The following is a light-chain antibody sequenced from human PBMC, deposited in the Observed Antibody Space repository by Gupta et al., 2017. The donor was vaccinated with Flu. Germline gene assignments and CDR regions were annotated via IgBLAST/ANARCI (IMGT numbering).Light chain of an antibody. CDR2: EVT. J-gene: IGLJ2*01. V-gene: IGLV2-14*01. Sequence: YEVTNRPSGVSSRFSSSGSGTTASLTISGLQDDDEADYYCSSYSSSSKSLFGGGTKVTVL. CDR3: SSYSSSSKSL.